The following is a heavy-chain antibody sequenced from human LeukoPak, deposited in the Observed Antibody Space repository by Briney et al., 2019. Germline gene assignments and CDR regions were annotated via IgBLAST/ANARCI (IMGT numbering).Heavy chain of an antibody. CDR3: ARGKNWGFDY. CDR1: GGSISSGGYY. Sequence: PSQTLSLTCTVSGGSISSGGYYWSWIRQHPGKGLEWIGYIYYSGSTYYNPSLKSRVTISVDRSKNQFSLKLTSVTAADTAMYFCARGKNWGFDYWGQGTLVIVSS. D-gene: IGHD7-27*01. V-gene: IGHV4-31*03. CDR2: IYYSGST. J-gene: IGHJ4*02.